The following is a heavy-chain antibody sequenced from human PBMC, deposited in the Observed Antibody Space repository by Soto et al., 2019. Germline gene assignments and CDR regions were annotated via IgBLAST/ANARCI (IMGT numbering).Heavy chain of an antibody. Sequence: GGSLRLSCTTSVCSFASFAMTWVRQAPGKGLEWVATISGSDGKTYYADSVKGRFSISRDTSRNTLYLQMNSLRADDTAIYYCAKWSYLDYWGQGTRVSVS. V-gene: IGHV3-23*01. D-gene: IGHD3-3*01. CDR2: ISGSDGKT. CDR3: AKWSYLDY. CDR1: VCSFASFA. J-gene: IGHJ4*02.